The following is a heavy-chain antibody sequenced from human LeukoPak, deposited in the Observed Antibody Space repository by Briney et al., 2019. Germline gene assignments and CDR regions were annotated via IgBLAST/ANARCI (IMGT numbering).Heavy chain of an antibody. CDR1: GFTFSNGW. D-gene: IGHD4-23*01. V-gene: IGHV3-15*01. CDR3: IRGGYAFDI. J-gene: IGHJ3*02. CDR2: IKGKVDGGTT. Sequence: PGGSLRLSCVGSGFTFSNGWMGWVRQAPGKGLEWVGRIKGKVDGGTTDYAAPVKGRFIISRDDSRNTADLQMNSLKTEDTAVYYCIRGGYAFDIWGRGTKVTVSS.